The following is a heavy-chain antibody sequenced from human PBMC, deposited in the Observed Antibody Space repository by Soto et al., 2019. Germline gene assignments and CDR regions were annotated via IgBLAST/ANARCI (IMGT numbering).Heavy chain of an antibody. V-gene: IGHV4-4*07. J-gene: IGHJ5*02. CDR1: GGSISSYY. Sequence: QVQLQESGPGLVKPSETLSLTCTVSGGSISSYYWSWIRQPAGKGLEWIGRIYTSGSTNYNPSLNRRLTMSVDTSKNQFSLKLSSVTAADTAVYYCARGPGPGRGVPVDPWGQGTLVTVSS. CDR3: ARGPGPGRGVPVDP. CDR2: IYTSGST. D-gene: IGHD3-10*01.